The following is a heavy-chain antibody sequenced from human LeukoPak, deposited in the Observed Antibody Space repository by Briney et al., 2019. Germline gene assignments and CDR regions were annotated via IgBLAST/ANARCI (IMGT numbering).Heavy chain of an antibody. CDR1: GYTLTELS. D-gene: IGHD2-2*01. Sequence: GASVKVSCKVSGYTLTELSMHWVRQAPGKGLEWMGGFDPEDGETIYAQKFQGRVTMTEDTSTDTAYMELSSLRSEDTAVYYCVVLMGYCSSTSCLYDAFDIWGQGTMVTVSS. V-gene: IGHV1-24*01. J-gene: IGHJ3*02. CDR2: FDPEDGET. CDR3: VVLMGYCSSTSCLYDAFDI.